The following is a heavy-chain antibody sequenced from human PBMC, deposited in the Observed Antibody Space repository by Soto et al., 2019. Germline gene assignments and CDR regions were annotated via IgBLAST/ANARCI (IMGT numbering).Heavy chain of an antibody. J-gene: IGHJ6*02. D-gene: IGHD3-10*01. CDR2: IRSEVYSYAT. CDR3: SRFSGSYCMDV. Sequence: EVQLVESGGGLVQPGGSLKVSCAASGFTFSDSTIHWVRQASGKGLEWVGRIRSEVYSYATVCAASVKDRFTISRDDSKNTAYLQMNSRKSEDTAVYYCSRFSGSYCMDVWGQGTTVTVYS. CDR1: GFTFSDST. V-gene: IGHV3-73*02.